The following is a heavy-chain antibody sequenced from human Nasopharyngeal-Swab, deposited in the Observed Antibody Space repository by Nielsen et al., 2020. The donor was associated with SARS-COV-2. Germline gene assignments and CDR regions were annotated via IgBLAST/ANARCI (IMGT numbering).Heavy chain of an antibody. Sequence: GESLKISCATSGFTFSSQALSWVRQAPGKGPEWVSVIYGGSPLTNYADSVKGRFTISRDNSTDTLYLHMHHLRFEYTTVYYCVKGSGWGGDVCGQGTTVTVSS. V-gene: IGHV3-23*03. D-gene: IGHD6-19*01. J-gene: IGHJ6*02. CDR3: VKGSGWGGDV. CDR2: IYGGSPLT. CDR1: GFTFSSQA.